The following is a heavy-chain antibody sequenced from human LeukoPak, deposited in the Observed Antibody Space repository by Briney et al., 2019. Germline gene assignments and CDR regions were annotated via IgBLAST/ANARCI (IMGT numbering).Heavy chain of an antibody. V-gene: IGHV4-59*05. Sequence: GSLRLSCAASGFTFSSYSMNWVRQAPGKGLEWIGSIYYSGSTYYNPSLKSRVTISVDTSKNQFSLKLSSVTAADTAVYYCARRYNWNYVEWFDPWGQGTLVTVSS. J-gene: IGHJ5*02. CDR3: ARRYNWNYVEWFDP. CDR1: GFTFSSYSMN. CDR2: IYYSGST. D-gene: IGHD1-7*01.